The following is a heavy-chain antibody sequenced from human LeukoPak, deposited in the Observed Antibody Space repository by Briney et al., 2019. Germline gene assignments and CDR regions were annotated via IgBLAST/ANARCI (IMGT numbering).Heavy chain of an antibody. CDR3: ARGDERYCSSTSCNPLFDY. CDR2: ISSGGSTT. CDR1: GFIFGNYK. D-gene: IGHD2-2*01. V-gene: IGHV3-48*03. J-gene: IGHJ4*02. Sequence: GGSLRLSCATSGFIFGNYKMNWVRQAPGTGLEWVSHISSGGSTTYYADSVKGRFTMSRDNGKSSVYLQMNSLRAEDTAIYYCARGDERYCSSTSCNPLFDYWGQGTLVTVSS.